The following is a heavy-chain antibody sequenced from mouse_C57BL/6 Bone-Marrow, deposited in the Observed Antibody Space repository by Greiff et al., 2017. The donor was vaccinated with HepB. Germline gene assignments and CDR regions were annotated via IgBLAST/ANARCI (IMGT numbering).Heavy chain of an antibody. J-gene: IGHJ3*01. CDR1: GYAFSSSW. Sequence: VQLQQSGPELVKPGASVKISCKASGYAFSSSWMNWVKQRPGKGLEWIGRIYPGDGDTNYNGKFKGKATLTADKSSSTAYMQLSSLTSEDSAVYFCSKEGYDYDEGTWFAYWGQGTLVTVSA. CDR2: IYPGDGDT. D-gene: IGHD2-4*01. CDR3: SKEGYDYDEGTWFAY. V-gene: IGHV1-82*01.